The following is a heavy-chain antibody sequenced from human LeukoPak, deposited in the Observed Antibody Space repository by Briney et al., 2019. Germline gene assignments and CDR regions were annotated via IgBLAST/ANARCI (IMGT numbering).Heavy chain of an antibody. D-gene: IGHD3-16*01. J-gene: IGHJ6*03. CDR3: ARFGVPTPFYYMDV. V-gene: IGHV4-59*11. CDR1: GGSISSHY. CDR2: VNYGGST. Sequence: SETLSLTCTVSGGSISSHYWTWIRQPPGKGLEWIGYVNYGGSTNYNPSLKSRVTMSVDTSKNHFSLKLSSVTAADTAVYYCARFGVPTPFYYMDVWGKGTTVTVSS.